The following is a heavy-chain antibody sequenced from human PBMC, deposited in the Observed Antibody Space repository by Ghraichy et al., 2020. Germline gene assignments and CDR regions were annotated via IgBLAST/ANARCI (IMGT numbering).Heavy chain of an antibody. J-gene: IGHJ6*02. CDR2: IIPIFGTA. Sequence: SVKVSCKASGGTFSSYAISWVRQAPGQGLEWMGGIIPIFGTANYAQKFQGRVTITADESTSTAYMELSSLRSEDTAVYYCARGGVYYYDSSGYYYDSHIYYYYGMDVWGQGTTVTVSS. D-gene: IGHD3-22*01. CDR1: GGTFSSYA. V-gene: IGHV1-69*13. CDR3: ARGGVYYYDSSGYYYDSHIYYYYGMDV.